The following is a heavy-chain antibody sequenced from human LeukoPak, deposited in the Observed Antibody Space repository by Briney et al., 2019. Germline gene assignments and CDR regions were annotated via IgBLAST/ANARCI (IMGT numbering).Heavy chain of an antibody. D-gene: IGHD3-10*01. CDR2: INPNSGGT. J-gene: IGHJ6*03. CDR3: ARDLYGSGSYYNYKAYYYYMDV. CDR1: GYAFTGYY. Sequence: GASVKVSCKASGYAFTGYYMHWVRQAPGQGLEWMGWINPNSGGTNYAQKFQGRVTMTRDTSISTAYMELSRLRSDDTAVYYCARDLYGSGSYYNYKAYYYYMDVWGKGTTVTVSS. V-gene: IGHV1-2*02.